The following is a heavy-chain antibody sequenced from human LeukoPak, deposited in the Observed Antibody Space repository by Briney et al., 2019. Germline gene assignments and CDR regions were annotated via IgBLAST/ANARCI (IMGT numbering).Heavy chain of an antibody. D-gene: IGHD2-2*02. V-gene: IGHV3-30*02. J-gene: IGHJ4*02. Sequence: GGSLRLSCAASGFTFSSYGMHWVRQAPGKGLEWVAFIRYDGSNKYYADSVKGRFTISRDNSKNTLYLQMNSLRAEDTAVYYCAKDDGIVVVPAAIASLVYWGQGTLVTVSS. CDR2: IRYDGSNK. CDR3: AKDDGIVVVPAAIASLVY. CDR1: GFTFSSYG.